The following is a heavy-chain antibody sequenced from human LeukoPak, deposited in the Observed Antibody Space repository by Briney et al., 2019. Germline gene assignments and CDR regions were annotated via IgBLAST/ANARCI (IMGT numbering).Heavy chain of an antibody. CDR3: AKGYYDYVWGSHYFDY. CDR1: GFIFSSYA. J-gene: IGHJ4*02. V-gene: IGHV3-23*01. D-gene: IGHD3-16*01. CDR2: ISGSGGST. Sequence: GGSLSLSCAASGFIFSSYAMSWVRQAPGKGLEWVSAISGSGGSTYYADSVKGRFTISRDNSRDTLYLQMNSLRAQHTPVYYCAKGYYDYVWGSHYFDYWGQGTLVTVSS.